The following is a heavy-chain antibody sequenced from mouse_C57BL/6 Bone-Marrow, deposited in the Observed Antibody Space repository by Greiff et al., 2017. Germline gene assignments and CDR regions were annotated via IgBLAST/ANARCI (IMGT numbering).Heavy chain of an antibody. CDR1: GFNIKDYY. Sequence: VPLPQSGAELVKPGASVKLSCTASGFNIKDYYMHWVKQRTEQGLVWIGRIDPEDGENKYAPQVQGKATITADTSSNTAYLQLSSLTSEDTAVYYCAPRTAQATYYFDYWGQGTTLTVSS. D-gene: IGHD3-2*02. CDR2: IDPEDGEN. J-gene: IGHJ2*01. V-gene: IGHV14-2*01. CDR3: APRTAQATYYFDY.